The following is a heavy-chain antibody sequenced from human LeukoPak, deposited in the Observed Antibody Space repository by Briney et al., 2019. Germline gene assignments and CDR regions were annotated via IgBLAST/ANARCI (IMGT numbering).Heavy chain of an antibody. CDR3: ARDIMVQGASYYYYGMDV. Sequence: GGTLRLSCAASGFTVSSNYMSWVRQAPGKGLEWVSVIYSGGSTYYADSVKGRFTISRDNSKNTLYLQMNSLRAEDTAVYYCARDIMVQGASYYYYGMDVWGQGTTVTVSS. J-gene: IGHJ6*02. CDR1: GFTVSSNY. D-gene: IGHD3-10*01. CDR2: IYSGGST. V-gene: IGHV3-66*01.